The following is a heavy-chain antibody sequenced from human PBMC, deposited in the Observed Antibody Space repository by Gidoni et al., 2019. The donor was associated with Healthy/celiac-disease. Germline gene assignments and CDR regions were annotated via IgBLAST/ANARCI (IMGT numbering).Heavy chain of an antibody. Sequence: EVQLVQSGAEVKKPGESLKISCKGSGYSFTSYWIRWVRQMPGKGLEWLGIIYPGDSDTRYSPSFQGQVTISADKSISTAYLQWSSLKASDTAMYYCARLFGGSGSYYNVVSGYYYGMDVWGQGTTVTVSS. CDR1: GYSFTSYW. CDR2: IYPGDSDT. CDR3: ARLFGGSGSYYNVVSGYYYGMDV. D-gene: IGHD3-10*01. J-gene: IGHJ6*02. V-gene: IGHV5-51*01.